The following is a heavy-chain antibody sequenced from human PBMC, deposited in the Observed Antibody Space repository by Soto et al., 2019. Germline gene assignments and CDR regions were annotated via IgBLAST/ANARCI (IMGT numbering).Heavy chain of an antibody. D-gene: IGHD2-15*01. V-gene: IGHV3-73*01. CDR2: IRSKANSYAT. Sequence: GGSLRLSCAASGFTFSGSAMHWVRQASGKGLEWVGRIRSKANSYATAYAESVKGRFTISRDDSKNTAYLQMNSLKTEETAVYSCTRPVWMEYCSGGSCYENLWFDPWGQGTLVTVSS. CDR1: GFTFSGSA. J-gene: IGHJ5*02. CDR3: TRPVWMEYCSGGSCYENLWFDP.